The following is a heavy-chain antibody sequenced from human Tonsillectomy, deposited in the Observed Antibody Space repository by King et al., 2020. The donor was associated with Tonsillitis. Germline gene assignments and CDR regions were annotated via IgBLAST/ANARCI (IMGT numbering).Heavy chain of an antibody. CDR2: IYPGDPDP. CDR1: GYTFATYW. CDR3: ATQTGRTFRNLDY. J-gene: IGHJ4*02. D-gene: IGHD1/OR15-1a*01. V-gene: IGHV5-51*01. Sequence: QLVQSGAEVKKPGESLKISCQVSGYTFATYWIGWVRQMPGKGLEWMGFIYPGDPDPRYSPSFRGQVTISADKSISTAYLQWSSLKASDSAMYYCATQTGRTFRNLDYWGQGTLVTVSS.